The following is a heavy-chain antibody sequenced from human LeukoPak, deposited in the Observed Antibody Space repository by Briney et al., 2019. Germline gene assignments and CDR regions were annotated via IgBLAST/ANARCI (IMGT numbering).Heavy chain of an antibody. CDR3: AREGGYDYGGYMDV. V-gene: IGHV4-4*07. Sequence: PSETLSLTCTVSGGSISSYHWSWIRQPAGKGLEWIGRIYTSGSTNYNPSLKSRVTMSAAAAKNQFPLKLSSSTTADTAVYYYAREGGYDYGGYMDVWGKGTAVTVSS. CDR2: IYTSGST. J-gene: IGHJ6*03. D-gene: IGHD3-16*01. CDR1: GGSISSYH.